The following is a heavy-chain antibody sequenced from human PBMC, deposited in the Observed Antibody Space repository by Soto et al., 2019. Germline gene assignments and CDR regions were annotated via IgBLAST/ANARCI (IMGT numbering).Heavy chain of an antibody. CDR2: VTVSESNT. D-gene: IGHD3-9*01. Sequence: GGSLRHSCVASGFNFNNYAMSWVRQAPGKGLEWVSTVTVSESNTYYADSVKGRFTISRDNSKNTLYLQMNSLRAEDTAIYYCAKDAPYYDILTGYILYFYYWGQGTLVTVSS. CDR3: AKDAPYYDILTGYILYFYY. V-gene: IGHV3-23*01. J-gene: IGHJ4*02. CDR1: GFNFNNYA.